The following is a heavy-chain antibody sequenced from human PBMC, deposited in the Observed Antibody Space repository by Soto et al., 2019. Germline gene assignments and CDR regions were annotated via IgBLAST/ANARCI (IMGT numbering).Heavy chain of an antibody. J-gene: IGHJ6*02. V-gene: IGHV4-30-2*02. CDR1: GGSISSGGYS. CDR2: IYHSGST. CDR3: ARLVRGSSWYKDYYYYGMDV. Sequence: SETLSLTCAVSGGSISSGGYSWSWIRQPPGKGLEWIGYIYHSGSTYYNPSLKSRVTISVDRSKNQFSLKLSSVTAADTAVYYCARLVRGSSWYKDYYYYGMDVWGQGTTVTVSS. D-gene: IGHD6-13*01.